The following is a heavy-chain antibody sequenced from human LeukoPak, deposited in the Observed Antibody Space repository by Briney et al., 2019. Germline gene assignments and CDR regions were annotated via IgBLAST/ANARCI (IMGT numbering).Heavy chain of an antibody. Sequence: SVKVSCKASGGTFSSYAISWVRRAPGQGLEWMGRIIPIFGAANYAQRFQGRVSITTDESTSTAYMELSSLRSEDTAVYYCARGFYYDSSGYNYGGFDIWGQGTMVTVSS. CDR2: IIPIFGAA. CDR3: ARGFYYDSSGYNYGGFDI. D-gene: IGHD3-22*01. V-gene: IGHV1-69*05. CDR1: GGTFSSYA. J-gene: IGHJ3*02.